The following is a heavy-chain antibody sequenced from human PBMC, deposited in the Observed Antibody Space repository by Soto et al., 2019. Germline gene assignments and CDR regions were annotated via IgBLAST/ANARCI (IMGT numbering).Heavy chain of an antibody. Sequence: EVQLVESGGGVVQPGGSLRLSCAASGFSLSNYWMHWVRQVPGEGLVWVSRIDRDGYSSTYAEPMKGRFTISRDNAKNTLYLQINSLRAEDTAVYYCARQPIGTVPPDYWGQGTLVTVSS. J-gene: IGHJ4*02. D-gene: IGHD4-17*01. CDR1: GFSLSNYW. CDR2: IDRDGYSS. CDR3: ARQPIGTVPPDY. V-gene: IGHV3-74*01.